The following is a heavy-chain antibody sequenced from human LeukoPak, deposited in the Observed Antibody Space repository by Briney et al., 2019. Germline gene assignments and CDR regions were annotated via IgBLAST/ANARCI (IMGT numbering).Heavy chain of an antibody. Sequence: ASVKVSCKASGYTFTGYYMHWVRQAPGQGLEWMGWINPNSGGTNYAQKFQGGVTMTRDTSISTAYMELSRLRSDDTAVYYCARDWGDTAMVQPYDYWGQGTLVTVSS. D-gene: IGHD5-18*01. V-gene: IGHV1-2*02. CDR2: INPNSGGT. CDR1: GYTFTGYY. J-gene: IGHJ4*02. CDR3: ARDWGDTAMVQPYDY.